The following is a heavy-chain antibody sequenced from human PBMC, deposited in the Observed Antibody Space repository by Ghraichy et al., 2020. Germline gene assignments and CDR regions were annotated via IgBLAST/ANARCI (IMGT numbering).Heavy chain of an antibody. D-gene: IGHD3-10*01. V-gene: IGHV3-53*01. CDR2: IYSGGST. J-gene: IGHJ4*02. Sequence: GGSLRLSCAASGFTVSSNYMSWVRQAPGKGLEWVSVIYSGGSTYYADSVKGRFTISRDNSKNTLYLQMNSLRAEDTAVYYCARTLGSYYITSYYFDYWGQGTLVTVSS. CDR3: ARTLGSYYITSYYFDY. CDR1: GFTVSSNY.